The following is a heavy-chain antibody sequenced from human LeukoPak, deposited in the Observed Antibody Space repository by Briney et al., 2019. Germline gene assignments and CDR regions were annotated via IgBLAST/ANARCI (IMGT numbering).Heavy chain of an antibody. J-gene: IGHJ3*02. D-gene: IGHD3-16*01. CDR2: VDPRDSYT. CDR3: AKRLGADAFDI. Sequence: GESLRISCKGSGYSFTNYWISWVRQMPGKGLEWMGRVDPRDSYTNYSPSFQGHVTIPADESISTAYLQWSSLKASDTAMYYCAKRLGADAFDIWGQGTMVTVSS. V-gene: IGHV5-10-1*01. CDR1: GYSFTNYW.